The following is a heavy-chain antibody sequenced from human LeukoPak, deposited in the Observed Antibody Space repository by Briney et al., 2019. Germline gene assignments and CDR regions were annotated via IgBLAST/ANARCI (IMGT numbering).Heavy chain of an antibody. J-gene: IGHJ4*02. CDR2: IKQDGSEK. Sequence: GGSLRLSCAASGFTFSNFYMSWVRQAPGKGLEWVANIKQDGSEKYYVDSVKGRFTISRDNAKNSLYLQMNSLRAEDTAVYYCARGPVYSGGRDLDYWGQGTLVTVSS. V-gene: IGHV3-7*05. CDR3: ARGPVYSGGRDLDY. CDR1: GFTFSNFY. D-gene: IGHD6-19*01.